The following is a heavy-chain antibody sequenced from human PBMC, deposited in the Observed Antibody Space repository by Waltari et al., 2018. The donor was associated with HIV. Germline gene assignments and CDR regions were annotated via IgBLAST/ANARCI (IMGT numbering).Heavy chain of an antibody. D-gene: IGHD1-20*01. CDR1: GFTLSNFY. J-gene: IGHJ5*02. V-gene: IGHV1-46*01. Sequence: QVHLVQSESEVKQPGASVRVSCRASGFTLSNFYMHWIRQAPGKELEWMGILNPATDSRKYSPKFQGRLSVTRDTSASTVHLDLSSLTSDDTAVYYCARGWDVSNLTASSPTWFDPWGQGTLVIVSS. CDR2: LNPATDSR. CDR3: ARGWDVSNLTASSPTWFDP.